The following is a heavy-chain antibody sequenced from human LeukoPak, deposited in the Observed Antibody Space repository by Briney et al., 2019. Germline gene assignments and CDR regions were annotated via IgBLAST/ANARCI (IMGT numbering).Heavy chain of an antibody. D-gene: IGHD3-22*01. V-gene: IGHV4-38-2*02. CDR2: IYHSGST. J-gene: IGHJ4*02. CDR3: AREGPYYYDSSGYYYF. Sequence: SETLSLTCTVSGYSISSGYYWGWIRQPPGKGLEWIGSIYHSGSTYYNPSLKSRVTISVDTSKNQFSLKLSSVTAADTAVYYCAREGPYYYDSSGYYYFWGQGTLVTVSS. CDR1: GYSISSGYY.